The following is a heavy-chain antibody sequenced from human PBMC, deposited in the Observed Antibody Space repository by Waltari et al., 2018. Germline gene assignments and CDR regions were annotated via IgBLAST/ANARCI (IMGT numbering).Heavy chain of an antibody. D-gene: IGHD5-18*01. CDR3: VKGYPFDY. V-gene: IGHV4-38-2*02. CDR1: GISISSGYY. Sequence: QVQLQESGPGLVKPSETLSLTCTVSGISISSGYYWGWIRQPPGKGLEWIGNIYHTGSTFYNPSLKSRVTISVDTSKNQFSLKLNSVTAADTAVYYCVKGYPFDYWGQGALVTVSS. CDR2: IYHTGST. J-gene: IGHJ4*02.